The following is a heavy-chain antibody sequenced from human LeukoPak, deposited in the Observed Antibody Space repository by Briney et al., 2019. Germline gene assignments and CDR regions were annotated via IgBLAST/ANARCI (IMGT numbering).Heavy chain of an antibody. Sequence: SETLSLTCTVSGGSISSSSYYWGWIRQPPGKGLEWIGSIYYSGSTYYNPSLKSRVTISVDTSKNQFSLKLSSVTAADTAVYYCARLGITLIAYGMGVWGQGTTVTVSS. V-gene: IGHV4-39*01. CDR2: IYYSGST. CDR1: GGSISSSSYY. D-gene: IGHD3-16*01. CDR3: ARLGITLIAYGMGV. J-gene: IGHJ6*02.